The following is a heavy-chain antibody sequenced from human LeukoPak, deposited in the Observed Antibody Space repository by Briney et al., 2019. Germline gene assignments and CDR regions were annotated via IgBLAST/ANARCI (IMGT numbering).Heavy chain of an antibody. CDR2: INPSGGST. CDR3: ARASPAQYYFDY. J-gene: IGHJ4*02. V-gene: IGHV1-46*01. Sequence: GASVKVSCKASGYTFTSYYMHWVRQAPGQGLEWMGIINPSGGSTSYAQKFQGRVTMTRDTSTSTVYMEQSSLRSEDTAVYYCARASPAQYYFDYWGQGTLVTVSS. CDR1: GYTFTSYY. D-gene: IGHD6-6*01.